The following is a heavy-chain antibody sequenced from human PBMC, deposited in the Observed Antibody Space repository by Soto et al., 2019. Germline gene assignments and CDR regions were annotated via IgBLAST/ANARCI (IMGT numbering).Heavy chain of an antibody. D-gene: IGHD1-1*01. V-gene: IGHV3-15*01. CDR3: VEGWNEF. Sequence: EVHVVESGGDLVEPGGSLRLSCVTSGFMFSSAWMSWVRQAPGKGLEWVARIKSTKDGGARDYAAPVNGRFSISRDDSKSTVYLKMNSLRVEDTALYYCVEGWNEFWGQGTRVTVSS. CDR1: GFMFSSAW. J-gene: IGHJ4*02. CDR2: IKSTKDGGAR.